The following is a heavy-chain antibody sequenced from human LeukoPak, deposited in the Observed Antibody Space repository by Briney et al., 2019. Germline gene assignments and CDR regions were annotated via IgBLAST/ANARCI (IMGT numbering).Heavy chain of an antibody. CDR1: GFTFSNYW. J-gene: IGHJ5*02. CDR3: ARDRSRGFDP. V-gene: IGHV3-7*01. Sequence: GGSLRLSCAATGFTFSNYWVTWVRQAPGKGLEWVANINENGGDKYYVDSVKGRFTISRDNAKNSQFLQMNSLRVEDTAVYYCARDRSRGFDPWGQGTLVTVSS. CDR2: INENGGDK. D-gene: IGHD6-13*01.